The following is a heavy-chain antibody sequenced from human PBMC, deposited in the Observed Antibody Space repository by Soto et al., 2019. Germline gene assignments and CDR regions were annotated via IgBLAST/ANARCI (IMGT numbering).Heavy chain of an antibody. J-gene: IGHJ5*02. CDR1: GFTFSSYA. V-gene: IGHV3-23*04. D-gene: IGHD3-9*01. CDR3: PKGPPRGDDFLKSNWFDP. Sequence: VQLVESGGGVVRPGGSLRLSCAASGFTFSSYAMSWVRQAPGKGLEWVSAISGSGGSTYYADSVKGRFTISRDNSKNTLYLQSSSLRAEDTAIYYWPKGPPRGDDFLKSNWFDPWGQGTLVTVSS. CDR2: ISGSGGST.